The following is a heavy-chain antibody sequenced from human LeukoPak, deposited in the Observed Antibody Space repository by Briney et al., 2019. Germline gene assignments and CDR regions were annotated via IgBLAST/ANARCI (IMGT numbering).Heavy chain of an antibody. Sequence: GGSLRLSCAASGFAFNTYAMHWVRQAPGKGLEWVTLIWHDGSHKLYIDSVRGRFTISRDNSRNTVYLQMNGLRAEDTAVYYCASEIFGSGSYPDYWGQGPLVTVSS. J-gene: IGHJ4*02. D-gene: IGHD3-10*01. CDR1: GFAFNTYA. V-gene: IGHV3-33*01. CDR2: IWHDGSHK. CDR3: ASEIFGSGSYPDY.